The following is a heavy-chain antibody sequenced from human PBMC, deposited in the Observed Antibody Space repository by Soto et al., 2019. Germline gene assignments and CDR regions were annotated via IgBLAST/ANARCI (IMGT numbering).Heavy chain of an antibody. CDR1: GGSISSSSYY. V-gene: IGHV4-39*01. D-gene: IGHD6-13*01. J-gene: IGHJ6*02. CDR2: IYYSGST. CDR3: ASDRSGYSSSGYDYYYGMDV. Sequence: PSETLSLTCTVSGGSISSSSYYWGWIRQPPGKGLEWIGSIYYSGSTYYNPSLKSRVTISVDTSKNQFSLKLSSVTAADTAVYYCASDRSGYSSSGYDYYYGMDVWGQGTTVTFSS.